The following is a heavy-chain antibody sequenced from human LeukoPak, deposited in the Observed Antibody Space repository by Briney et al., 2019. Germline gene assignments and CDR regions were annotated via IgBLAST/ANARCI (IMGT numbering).Heavy chain of an antibody. CDR1: GFTFSNHW. J-gene: IGHJ4*02. CDR2: IKQDGSEK. D-gene: IGHD1-26*01. CDR3: ARGGGSYYNY. V-gene: IGHV3-7*04. Sequence: GGSLRLSCTASGFTFSNHWMSWVRQAPGKGLEWVANIKQDGSEKYYVDSVKGRFTISRDNAKNSLYLQMNSLRAEDTAAYYCARGGGSYYNYWGQGTLVTVSS.